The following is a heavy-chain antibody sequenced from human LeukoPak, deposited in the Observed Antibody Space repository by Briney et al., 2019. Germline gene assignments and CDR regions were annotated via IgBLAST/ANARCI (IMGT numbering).Heavy chain of an antibody. D-gene: IGHD6-13*01. Sequence: SETLSLTCTVSDSSISSAYYWGWIRQPPGKGLEWIGSIYPSGSTYYNPSLKSRVTISINTSKNQFSLNLISVTAADTAVYYCARAAQQQLVQNFDSWGQGTLVTVSS. CDR1: DSSISSAYY. CDR2: IYPSGST. J-gene: IGHJ4*02. V-gene: IGHV4-38-2*02. CDR3: ARAAQQQLVQNFDS.